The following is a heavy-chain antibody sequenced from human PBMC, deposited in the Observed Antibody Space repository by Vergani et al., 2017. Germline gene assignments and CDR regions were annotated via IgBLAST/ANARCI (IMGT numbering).Heavy chain of an antibody. CDR3: ARGVPAAISFQGYYYGMDV. CDR1: GYTFTGYY. Sequence: QVPLVQSGAAMKKPGASVKVSCKASGYTFTGYYMHWVRQAPGQGLEWMGWINPNSGGTNYAQKFQGRVTMTRDTSIGTAYMELSRLRSDDTAVYYCARGVPAAISFQGYYYGMDVWGQGTTVTVSS. J-gene: IGHJ6*02. V-gene: IGHV1-2*02. CDR2: INPNSGGT. D-gene: IGHD2-2*01.